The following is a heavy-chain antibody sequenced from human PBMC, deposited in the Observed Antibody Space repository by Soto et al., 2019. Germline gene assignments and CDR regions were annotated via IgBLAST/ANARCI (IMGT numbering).Heavy chain of an antibody. CDR2: ISYDGSNK. Sequence: QVQLVESGGGVVQPGRSLRLSCAASGFTFSSYGMHWVRQAPGEWMEWVAVISYDGSNKYYSDSVKGRFTISRDNSKNTLYLQMSSLRAEDTAVYYCAKDYGGTNWFDPWGQGTLVTVSS. CDR1: GFTFSSYG. J-gene: IGHJ5*02. V-gene: IGHV3-30*18. CDR3: AKDYGGTNWFDP. D-gene: IGHD4-17*01.